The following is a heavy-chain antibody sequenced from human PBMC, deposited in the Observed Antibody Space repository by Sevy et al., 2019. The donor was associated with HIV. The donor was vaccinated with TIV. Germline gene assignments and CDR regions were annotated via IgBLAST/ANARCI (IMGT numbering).Heavy chain of an antibody. CDR2: IIPILGIA. CDR3: AREDSSSSFGAFDI. J-gene: IGHJ3*02. V-gene: IGHV1-69*04. D-gene: IGHD6-6*01. Sequence: ASVKVSCKASGGTFSSYAISWVRQAPGQGLEWMGRIIPILGIANYAQKFQGRVTITGDKSTSTAYIELRSLRSEDTAVYYCAREDSSSSFGAFDIWGQGTMVTVSS. CDR1: GGTFSSYA.